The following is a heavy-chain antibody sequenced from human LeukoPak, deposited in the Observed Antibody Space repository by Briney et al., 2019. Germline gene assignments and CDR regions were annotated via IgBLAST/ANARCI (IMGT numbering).Heavy chain of an antibody. V-gene: IGHV3-23*01. CDR3: VRHPASSGWYMMR. CDR2: ISGSGGST. Sequence: GGSLRLSCAASGFTFSSYAMSWVRQAPGKGLEWVSAISGSGGSTYYADSVKGRFTISRDNSKNTLYLQMNSLRAEDTAVYYCVRHPASSGWYMMRWGQGTLVTVSS. CDR1: GFTFSSYA. D-gene: IGHD6-19*01. J-gene: IGHJ4*02.